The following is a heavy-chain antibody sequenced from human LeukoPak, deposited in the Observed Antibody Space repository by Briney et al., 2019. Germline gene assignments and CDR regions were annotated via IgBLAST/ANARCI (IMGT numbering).Heavy chain of an antibody. CDR2: IYHNGIT. Sequence: SETLSLTCTVSGDSISSFYWSWIRQPPGKGLEWIGYIYHNGITNYNPFLKSRVTISIDTSKTQFSLNVSSVTAADTAVYYCARGRYYFDYWGQGTLVTVSS. J-gene: IGHJ4*02. CDR3: ARGRYYFDY. V-gene: IGHV4-59*01. CDR1: GDSISSFY.